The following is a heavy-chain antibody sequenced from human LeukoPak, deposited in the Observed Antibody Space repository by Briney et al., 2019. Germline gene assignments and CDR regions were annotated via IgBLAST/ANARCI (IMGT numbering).Heavy chain of an antibody. CDR1: GYTFTGYY. V-gene: IGHV1-2*02. CDR3: AASWAGIAAGRPEYYYGMDG. D-gene: IGHD6-13*01. Sequence: ASVKVSCKASGYTFTGYYMHWVRQAPGQGLEWMGWINPNSGGTNYAQKFQGRVTMTRDTSTSTAYMELSSLRSDDTAVYDCAASWAGIAAGRPEYYYGMDGWGEGTTVTASS. J-gene: IGHJ6*01. CDR2: INPNSGGT.